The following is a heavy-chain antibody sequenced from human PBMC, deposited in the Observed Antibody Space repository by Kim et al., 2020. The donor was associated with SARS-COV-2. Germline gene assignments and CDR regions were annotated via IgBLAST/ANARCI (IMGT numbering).Heavy chain of an antibody. CDR1: GFTFSDYY. Sequence: GGSLRLSCAASGFTFSDYYMSWVRQAPGKGLEWVSSISSSGTTVYCADSVKGRFTISRDNAKNSLYLQMNSLRAEDTAVYYCARVRGSRSLDDYWGQGTLVTVSS. V-gene: IGHV3-11*04. CDR2: ISSSGTTV. D-gene: IGHD6-13*01. J-gene: IGHJ4*02. CDR3: ARVRGSRSLDDY.